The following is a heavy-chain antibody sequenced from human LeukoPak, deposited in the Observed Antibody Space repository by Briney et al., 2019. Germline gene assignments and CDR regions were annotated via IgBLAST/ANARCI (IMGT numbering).Heavy chain of an antibody. CDR1: GFTFSNYW. D-gene: IGHD6-6*01. Sequence: GGSLRLSCAASGFTFSNYWMTWVRQAPGKGLERVANINQDGNAKYYMDSVKGRFTISRDNAKNSVFLQVNSLTAEDTALYYCARIGYSSSSLDYGGQGTLVTVSS. CDR2: INQDGNAK. J-gene: IGHJ4*02. CDR3: ARIGYSSSSLDY. V-gene: IGHV3-7*01.